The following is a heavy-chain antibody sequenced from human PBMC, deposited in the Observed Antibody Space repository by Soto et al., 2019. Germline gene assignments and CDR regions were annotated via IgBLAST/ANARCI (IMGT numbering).Heavy chain of an antibody. D-gene: IGHD3-22*01. CDR1: GGIFSSYR. Sequence: QEQLVQSGAEVKKPGSSVKVSCKASGGIFSSYRINWVRQVPGQGLEWMGGIIPIFQTAYYPQRFQGRVTITADESTNTAYRELISLRSEYPAIYYWTRGGSVYTWVNDFWGQGNLVAVAS. V-gene: IGHV1-69*01. CDR2: IIPIFQTA. J-gene: IGHJ4*02. CDR3: TRGGSVYTWVNDF.